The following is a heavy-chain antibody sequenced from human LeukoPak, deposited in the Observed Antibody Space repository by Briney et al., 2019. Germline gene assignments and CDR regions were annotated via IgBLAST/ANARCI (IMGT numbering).Heavy chain of an antibody. Sequence: GASVKVSCKASGYTFTGYYMHWVRQAPGQGLEWMGWINPNSGGTNYAQKFQGRVTMTRDTSISTACMELSRLRSDDTAVYYCARDSGRIAARGYYYYYMDVWGKGTTVTVSS. D-gene: IGHD6-6*01. J-gene: IGHJ6*03. CDR3: ARDSGRIAARGYYYYYMDV. CDR2: INPNSGGT. V-gene: IGHV1-2*02. CDR1: GYTFTGYY.